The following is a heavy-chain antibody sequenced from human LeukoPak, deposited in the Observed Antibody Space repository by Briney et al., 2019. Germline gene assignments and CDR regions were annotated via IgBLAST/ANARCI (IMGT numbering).Heavy chain of an antibody. D-gene: IGHD1-26*01. Sequence: GGSLRLSCAASGFTLSTYAMSWVRQTPGKGLEWVAATSSSDAGTYHADSVKGRFTISRDNSKNTLYLQMNSLRAEDTAVYYCAKVGSGSYFRGCYFDYWGQGTLVTVSS. CDR3: AKVGSGSYFRGCYFDY. CDR2: TSSSDAGT. V-gene: IGHV3-23*01. J-gene: IGHJ4*02. CDR1: GFTLSTYA.